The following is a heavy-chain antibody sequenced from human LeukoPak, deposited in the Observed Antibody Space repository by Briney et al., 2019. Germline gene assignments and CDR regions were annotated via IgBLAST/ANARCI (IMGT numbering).Heavy chain of an antibody. Sequence: PGGSLRLSCAASGFTFSSYAMHWVRQAPGKGLEWVAVISYDGSNKCYADSVKGRFTISRDNSKNTPYLQMNSLRAEDTAVYYCARDPQLYDSSGYLDYWGQGTLVTVSS. CDR1: GFTFSSYA. J-gene: IGHJ4*02. D-gene: IGHD3-22*01. V-gene: IGHV3-30-3*01. CDR2: ISYDGSNK. CDR3: ARDPQLYDSSGYLDY.